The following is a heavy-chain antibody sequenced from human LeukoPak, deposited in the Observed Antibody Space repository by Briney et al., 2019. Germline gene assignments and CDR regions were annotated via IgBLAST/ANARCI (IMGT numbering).Heavy chain of an antibody. Sequence: GGSLRLSCAASGFTFSSYDMSWVRQAPGKGLEWVSVIYSGGSTYYADSVKGRFTISRDNSKNTLYLQMNSLRAEDTAVYYCTPGYSSRTDYWGQGTLVTVSS. CDR1: GFTFSSYD. CDR3: TPGYSSRTDY. V-gene: IGHV3-66*01. CDR2: IYSGGST. J-gene: IGHJ4*02. D-gene: IGHD6-19*01.